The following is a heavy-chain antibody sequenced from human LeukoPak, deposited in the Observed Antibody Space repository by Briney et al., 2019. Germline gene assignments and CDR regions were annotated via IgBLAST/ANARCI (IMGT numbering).Heavy chain of an antibody. CDR2: IYYSGST. Sequence: AETLSLTCTVSGGSISSYYWSWIRQPPGKGLEWIGYIYYSGSTNYNPSLKSRVTISVDTSKNQFSLKLSSVTAADTAVYYCARARDAFDIWGQGTMVTVSS. CDR3: ARARDAFDI. CDR1: GGSISSYY. J-gene: IGHJ3*02. V-gene: IGHV4-59*08.